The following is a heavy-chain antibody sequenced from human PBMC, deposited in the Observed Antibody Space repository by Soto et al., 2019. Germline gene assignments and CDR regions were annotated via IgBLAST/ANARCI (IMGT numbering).Heavy chain of an antibody. V-gene: IGHV4-30-2*01. J-gene: IGHJ5*02. CDR1: GGSISSGGYS. CDR2: IYHSGST. CDR3: AVTGRGGYNLFAP. Sequence: PSETLSLTCAVSGGSISSGGYSWSWIRQPPGKGLEWIGYIYHSGSTYYNPSLKSRVTISVDRSKNQFSLKLSSVTAADTAVYYCAVTGRGGYNLFAPWGQGTLVTVSS. D-gene: IGHD2-21*02.